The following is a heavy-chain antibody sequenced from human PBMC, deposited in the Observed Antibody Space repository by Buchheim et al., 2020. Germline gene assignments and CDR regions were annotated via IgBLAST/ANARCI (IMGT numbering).Heavy chain of an antibody. J-gene: IGHJ6*02. CDR1: GYTFTGYY. CDR3: ARESRRRSWYGKGDFYYGMDV. CDR2: INPNSGGT. D-gene: IGHD6-13*01. V-gene: IGHV1-2*02. Sequence: QVQLVQSGAEVKKPGSSVKVSCKASGYTFTGYYMHWVRQAPGQGLEWMGWINPNSGGTNYAQKFQGRVTMTRDTSISTAYMELSRLRSDDTAVYYCARESRRRSWYGKGDFYYGMDVWGQGTT.